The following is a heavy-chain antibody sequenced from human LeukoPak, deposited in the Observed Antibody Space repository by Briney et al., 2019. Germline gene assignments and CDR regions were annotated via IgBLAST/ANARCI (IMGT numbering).Heavy chain of an antibody. CDR3: AKPLLWFGELSGFDY. D-gene: IGHD3-10*01. V-gene: IGHV3-73*01. CDR1: GFTFSGSA. CDR2: IRSKANSYAT. J-gene: IGHJ4*02. Sequence: PGGSLRLSCAASGFTFSGSAMHWVRQASGKGLEWVGRIRSKANSYATAYAASVKGRFTISRDDSKNTLYLQMNSLRAEDTAVYYCAKPLLWFGELSGFDYWGQGTLVTVSS.